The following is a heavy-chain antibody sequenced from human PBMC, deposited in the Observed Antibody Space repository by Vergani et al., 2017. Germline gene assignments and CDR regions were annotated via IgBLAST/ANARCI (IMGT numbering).Heavy chain of an antibody. V-gene: IGHV4-61*02. D-gene: IGHD3-10*01. CDR3: ARELSYYYGSGSDDYNPYYYEGMDV. J-gene: IGHJ6*02. CDR2: VYTSGMT. Sequence: QVRLQESGPGLVKPSETLSLTCTVSGASINTGAYYWSWIRQPAGKGLEWIGRVYTSGMTNYNPSLKSRVTILVDRSKSQLSLKLTSVTAGDTAVYFCARELSYYYGSGSDDYNPYYYEGMDVWGPGTTVTVSS. CDR1: GASINTGAYY.